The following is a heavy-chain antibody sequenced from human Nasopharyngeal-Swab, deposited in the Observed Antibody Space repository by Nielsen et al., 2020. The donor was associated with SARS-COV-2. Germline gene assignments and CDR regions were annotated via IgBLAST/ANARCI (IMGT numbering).Heavy chain of an antibody. Sequence: ASVKVSCKASGYTFTSYYMHWVRQALGQGLEWMGIINPSGGSTSYAQKFQGRVTMTRDTSTSTVYMELSSLRSEDTAVYYCAVEIITIFGVVQPNYGMDVWGQGTTVTVSS. CDR3: AVEIITIFGVVQPNYGMDV. CDR2: INPSGGST. D-gene: IGHD3-3*01. CDR1: GYTFTSYY. V-gene: IGHV1-46*01. J-gene: IGHJ6*02.